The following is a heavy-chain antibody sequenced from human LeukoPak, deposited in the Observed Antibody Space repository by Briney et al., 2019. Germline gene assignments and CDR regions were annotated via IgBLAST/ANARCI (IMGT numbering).Heavy chain of an antibody. CDR2: IKQDGSKK. Sequence: WFRQSPGKGLEWVANIKQDGSKKSYVDSVKGRFTISRDNAKNSLYLQMNSLRAEDTAIYYCTRVGYIDEGIDYWGQGTLVTVSS. D-gene: IGHD5-24*01. J-gene: IGHJ4*02. V-gene: IGHV3-7*04. CDR3: TRVGYIDEGIDY.